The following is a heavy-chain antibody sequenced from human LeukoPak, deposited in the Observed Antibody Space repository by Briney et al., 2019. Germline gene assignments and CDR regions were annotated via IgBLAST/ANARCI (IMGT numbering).Heavy chain of an antibody. CDR3: ARLPYYDSSGYYYWFDP. CDR1: GGSISSYY. J-gene: IGHJ5*02. Sequence: SETLSLTYTVSGGSISSYYWSWIRQPPGKGLEWIGYIYTSGSTNYNPSLKSRVTISVDTSKNQFSLKLSSVTAADTAVYYCARLPYYDSSGYYYWFDPWGQGTLVTVSS. CDR2: IYTSGST. V-gene: IGHV4-4*09. D-gene: IGHD3-22*01.